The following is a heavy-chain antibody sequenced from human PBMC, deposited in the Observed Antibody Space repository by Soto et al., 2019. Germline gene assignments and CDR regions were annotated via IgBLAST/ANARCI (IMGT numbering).Heavy chain of an antibody. Sequence: PGWSLRLACAASGFTFSNYAMSWVRQAPGQGLEWVSGSSSSGGTTHSADSVQGRFTTSRDNSKDTLYLQMHSLRADDTAVYYCAKNSLKYYALDVWSQGTTVTVSS. CDR2: SSSSGGTT. V-gene: IGHV3-23*01. CDR3: AKNSLKYYALDV. D-gene: IGHD1-7*01. CDR1: GFTFSNYA. J-gene: IGHJ6*02.